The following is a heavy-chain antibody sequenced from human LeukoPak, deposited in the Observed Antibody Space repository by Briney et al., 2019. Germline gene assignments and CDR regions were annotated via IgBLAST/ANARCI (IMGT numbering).Heavy chain of an antibody. CDR1: GYTFTGYY. D-gene: IGHD2-21*02. CDR2: INPNSGGT. V-gene: IGHV1-2*02. J-gene: IGHJ5*02. Sequence: ASVKVSCKASGYTFTGYYMHWVRQAPGQGLEWMGWINPNSGGTNYAQKFQGRVTMTRDTSISTAYMELSRLRSDDTAVYYCARDFLVTAGRRDWFDPWGQGTLVTVSS. CDR3: ARDFLVTAGRRDWFDP.